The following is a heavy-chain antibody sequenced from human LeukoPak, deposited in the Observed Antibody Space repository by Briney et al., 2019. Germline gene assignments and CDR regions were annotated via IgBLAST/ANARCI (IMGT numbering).Heavy chain of an antibody. V-gene: IGHV4-34*01. CDR3: ARGRGVFLYYFDY. Sequence: SETLSLTCAVHGVSFSGYYWSWIRQPPGKGLEWIGEINHSGSTNYNPSLKSRVTISVDTSKNQFSLKLSSVTAADTAVYYCARGRGVFLYYFDYWGQGTLVTVSS. J-gene: IGHJ4*02. D-gene: IGHD3-3*01. CDR2: INHSGST. CDR1: GVSFSGYY.